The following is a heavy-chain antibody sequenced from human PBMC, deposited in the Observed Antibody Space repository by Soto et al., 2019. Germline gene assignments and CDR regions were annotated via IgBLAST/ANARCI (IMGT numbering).Heavy chain of an antibody. CDR2: ISYDGSNK. V-gene: IGHV3-30-3*01. J-gene: IGHJ4*02. CDR1: GFTFSSYA. Sequence: GGSLRLSCAASGFTFSSYAMHWVRQAPGKGLEWVAVISYDGSNKYYADSVKGRFTISRDNSKNTLYLQMNSLRAEDTAVYYCARDPTSLRYFDWFFVDWGQGTLVTVSS. D-gene: IGHD3-9*01. CDR3: ARDPTSLRYFDWFFVD.